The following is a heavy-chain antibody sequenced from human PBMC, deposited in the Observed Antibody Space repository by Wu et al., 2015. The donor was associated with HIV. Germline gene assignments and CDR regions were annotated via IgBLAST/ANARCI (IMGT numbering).Heavy chain of an antibody. Sequence: QVQLLQSGAEVKKPGSSVKVSCKASGETFGTYAVSWVRQAPGQGLEWMGGFSPFFGTTHYVQKFQGRVNFSADISASTAYMEMSSLKSEDTAFYYCARVKLSGESYFYYMDVWGKGTTVIVSS. V-gene: IGHV1-69*14. CDR1: GETFGTYA. D-gene: IGHD3-10*01. CDR3: ARVKLSGESYFYYMDV. CDR2: FSPFFGTT. J-gene: IGHJ6*03.